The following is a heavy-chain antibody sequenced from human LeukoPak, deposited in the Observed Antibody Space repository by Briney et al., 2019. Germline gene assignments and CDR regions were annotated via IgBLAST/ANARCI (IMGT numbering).Heavy chain of an antibody. V-gene: IGHV4-39*01. D-gene: IGHD2-8*01. Sequence: SETLSLTCTVSGCSISSSSYYWGWIRQPPGKGLEWIGSIYYSGSTYYNPSLKSRVTISVDTSKNQFSLKLSSVTAADTAVYYCARHIVLMVYAIDYWGQGTLVTVSS. J-gene: IGHJ4*02. CDR3: ARHIVLMVYAIDY. CDR2: IYYSGST. CDR1: GCSISSSSYY.